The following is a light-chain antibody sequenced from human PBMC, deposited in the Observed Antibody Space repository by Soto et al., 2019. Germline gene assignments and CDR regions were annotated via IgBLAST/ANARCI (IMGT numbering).Light chain of an antibody. V-gene: IGKV3-11*01. CDR2: DAY. J-gene: IGKJ5*01. CDR3: QQRHMWPIT. Sequence: VLTQSPDFLAVSLGERATLSCMASQSFRGLLAWYQQKPGQAPRLLIYDAYNRATGIPPRFSGSGSGTDFTLSISSLEPEDSAAYYCQQRHMWPITFGQGTRLEIK. CDR1: QSFRGL.